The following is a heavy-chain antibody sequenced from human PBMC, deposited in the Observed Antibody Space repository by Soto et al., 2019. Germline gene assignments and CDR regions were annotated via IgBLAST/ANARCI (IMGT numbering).Heavy chain of an antibody. CDR2: MNPNSGNT. CDR3: ARAGYCSSTSCYFQVQGLGGYYMDV. D-gene: IGHD2-2*01. V-gene: IGHV1-8*01. J-gene: IGHJ6*03. Sequence: ASVKVSCKASGYTFTSDDINWVRQATGQGLEWMGWMNPNSGNTGYAQKFQGRVTMTRNTSISTAYMELRSLRSEDTAVYYCARAGYCSSTSCYFQVQGLGGYYMDVWGKGTTVTVSS. CDR1: GYTFTSDD.